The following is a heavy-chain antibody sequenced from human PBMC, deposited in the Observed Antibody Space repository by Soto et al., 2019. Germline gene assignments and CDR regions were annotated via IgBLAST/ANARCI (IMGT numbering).Heavy chain of an antibody. J-gene: IGHJ4*02. CDR3: AQSSGGSCYALGGCVVRGWYFDD. V-gene: IGHV1-69*02. CDR1: GGTFSSYT. CDR2: IIPILGIA. Sequence: ASVKVSCKASGGTFSSYTISWVRQAPGQGLEWMGRIIPILGIANYAQKFQGRVTITADKSTSTAYMELSSLRSEDTAVYYCAQSSGGSCYALGGCVVRGWYFDDWGQGTLVTVSS. D-gene: IGHD2-15*01.